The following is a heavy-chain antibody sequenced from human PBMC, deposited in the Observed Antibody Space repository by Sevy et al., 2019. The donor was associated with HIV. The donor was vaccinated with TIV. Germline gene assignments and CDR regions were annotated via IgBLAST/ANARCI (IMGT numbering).Heavy chain of an antibody. D-gene: IGHD3-22*01. V-gene: IGHV3-48*01. CDR3: ARDDSSAFDI. J-gene: IGHJ3*02. CDR1: GFTFSTYS. Sequence: GGSLRLSCAASGFTFSTYSMNWVRQAPGKGLEWVSYISSTGNTIYYPESVKGRFTISRDNAKNSLYLQMNSLRAEDMAVYYCARDDSSAFDIWGQGTMVTVSS. CDR2: ISSTGNTI.